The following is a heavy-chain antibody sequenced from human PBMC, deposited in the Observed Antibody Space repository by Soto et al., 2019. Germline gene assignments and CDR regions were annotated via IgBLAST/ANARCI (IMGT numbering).Heavy chain of an antibody. J-gene: IGHJ6*02. CDR1: GYTFTSYV. Sequence: ASVKVSCKASGYTFTSYVISWVRQAPGQGLEWMGWISAYNGNTNYAQKLQGRVTMTTDTSTSTAYMELRSLRSYDTAVDYCARDPRSIAAAGTDNYYGMDVWGQGTTVNVSS. CDR2: ISAYNGNT. CDR3: ARDPRSIAAAGTDNYYGMDV. D-gene: IGHD6-13*01. V-gene: IGHV1-18*01.